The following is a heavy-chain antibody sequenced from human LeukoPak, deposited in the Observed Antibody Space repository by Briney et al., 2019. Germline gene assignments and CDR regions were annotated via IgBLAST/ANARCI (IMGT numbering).Heavy chain of an antibody. CDR1: GFTFSNYE. CDR3: ASEYDWNSPLDY. D-gene: IGHD1-7*01. J-gene: IGHJ4*02. V-gene: IGHV3-48*03. CDR2: ISSSGRTI. Sequence: PGGSLRLSCAASGFTFSNYEMNWVRQAPGKGLEWVSYISSSGRTIYYADSVKGRFSISRDNAKNSLSLQMNSLGAEDTAVYYCASEYDWNSPLDYWGQGTLVTVSS.